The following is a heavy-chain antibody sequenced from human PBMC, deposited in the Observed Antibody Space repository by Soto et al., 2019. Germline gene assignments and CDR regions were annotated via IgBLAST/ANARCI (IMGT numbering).Heavy chain of an antibody. CDR2: ISSSSSYI. V-gene: IGHV3-21*01. CDR1: GFTFSSYS. D-gene: IGHD6-19*01. CDR3: ARDVAVAGTDFDY. J-gene: IGHJ4*02. Sequence: EVQLVESGGGLVKSGGSLRLSCAASGFTFSSYSMTWVRQAPGKGLEWVSSISSSSSYIYYADSVKGRFTISRDNAKNSLYLQMNSLRAADTAVYYCARDVAVAGTDFDYWGQGALVTVSS.